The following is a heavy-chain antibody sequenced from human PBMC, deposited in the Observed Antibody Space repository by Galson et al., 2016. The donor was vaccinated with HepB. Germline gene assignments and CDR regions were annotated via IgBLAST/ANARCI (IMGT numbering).Heavy chain of an antibody. V-gene: IGHV3-33*01. CDR1: GFTFSGYG. D-gene: IGHD6-19*01. Sequence: SLRLSCAASGFTFSGYGMHWVRQAPGKGLEWVAGLWNDGSVKYSADSVKGRFTISRDNSKNTLHLQMDTLRGEDTAVYYCAREGGGIAVAATAFDYWGQGTLVTVSS. CDR3: AREGGGIAVAATAFDY. J-gene: IGHJ4*02. CDR2: LWNDGSVK.